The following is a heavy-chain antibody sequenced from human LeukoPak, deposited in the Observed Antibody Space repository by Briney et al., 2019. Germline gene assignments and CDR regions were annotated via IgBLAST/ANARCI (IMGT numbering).Heavy chain of an antibody. J-gene: IGHJ6*02. CDR1: GFTFGDYA. V-gene: IGHV3-49*03. CDR3: TRAPELTFYYYYGMDV. D-gene: IGHD1-7*01. CDR2: IRSKAYGGTT. Sequence: PGGSLRLSCTASGFTFGDYAMSWFRQDPGKGLEWVGFIRSKAYGGTTEYAASVKGRFTISRDDSKSIAYLQMNSLKTEDTAVYYCTRAPELTFYYYYGMDVWAQGTTVTVSS.